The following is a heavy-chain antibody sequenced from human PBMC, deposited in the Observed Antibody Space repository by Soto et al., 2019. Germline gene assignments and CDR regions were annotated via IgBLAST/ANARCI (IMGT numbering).Heavy chain of an antibody. J-gene: IGHJ4*02. D-gene: IGHD6-19*01. CDR3: ATNSSGPLHFDY. Sequence: ASVKVSCKASGFSFSDYFMHWVRQAPGQGLEWMGIINPSGDSRNYAQKFQGRVTITRDTSTSTVYMDLSSLRYEDTAVYYCATNSSGPLHFDYWGQGTLVTVSS. V-gene: IGHV1-46*01. CDR1: GFSFSDYF. CDR2: INPSGDSR.